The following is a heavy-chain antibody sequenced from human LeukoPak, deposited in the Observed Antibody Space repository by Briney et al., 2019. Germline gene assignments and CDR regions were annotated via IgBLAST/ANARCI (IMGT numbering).Heavy chain of an antibody. J-gene: IGHJ4*02. CDR2: ISSSSSYI. V-gene: IGHV3-21*01. CDR1: GFTFSSYS. Sequence: GGSLRLSCAASGFTFSSYSMNWVPQAPGKGLEWISSISSSSSYIYYADSVKGRFTISRDNAKNSLYLQMNSLRAEDTAVYYCARVGDYYDSSGRPIDYWGQGTLVTVSS. CDR3: ARVGDYYDSSGRPIDY. D-gene: IGHD3-22*01.